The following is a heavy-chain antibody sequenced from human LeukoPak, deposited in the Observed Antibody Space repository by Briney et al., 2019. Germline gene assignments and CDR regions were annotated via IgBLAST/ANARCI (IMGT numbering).Heavy chain of an antibody. D-gene: IGHD6-19*01. V-gene: IGHV4-4*07. J-gene: IGHJ4*02. CDR2: IYTSGST. CDR1: GGSISGYY. CDR3: AREGYSSGWTDFDY. Sequence: SETLSLTCTVSGGSISGYYWSWIRQPAGKGLEWIGRIYTSGSTNYNPSLKSRVTMSVDTSKNHFSLKLSSVTAADTAVYYCAREGYSSGWTDFDYWGQGTLVTVSS.